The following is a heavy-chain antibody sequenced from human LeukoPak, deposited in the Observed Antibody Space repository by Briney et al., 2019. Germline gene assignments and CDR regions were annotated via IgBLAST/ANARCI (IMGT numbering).Heavy chain of an antibody. Sequence: SVKVSCKASGGTSSSYAISWVRQAPGQGLEWMGGIIPIFGTANYAQKFQGRVTITTDESTSTAYMELSSLRSEDTAVYYCARGVYGRSLLYMPPDDYWGQGTLVTVSS. CDR3: ARGVYGRSLLYMPPDDY. V-gene: IGHV1-69*05. CDR2: IIPIFGTA. J-gene: IGHJ4*02. D-gene: IGHD3-10*01. CDR1: GGTSSSYA.